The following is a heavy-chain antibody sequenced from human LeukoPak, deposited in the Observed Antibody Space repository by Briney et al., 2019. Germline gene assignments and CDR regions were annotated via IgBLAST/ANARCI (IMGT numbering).Heavy chain of an antibody. D-gene: IGHD3-22*01. CDR1: GGSISSGSYY. CDR2: IYTSGST. V-gene: IGHV4-61*02. CDR3: ARDSGYYYDSSGYYPYYFDY. Sequence: PSQTLSFTSSVSGGSISSGSYYWSWIRQPAGKGLEWIGRIYTSGSTNYNPSLKSRVTISVDTSKNQFSLKLSSVTAADTAVYYCARDSGYYYDSSGYYPYYFDYWGQGTLVTVSS. J-gene: IGHJ4*02.